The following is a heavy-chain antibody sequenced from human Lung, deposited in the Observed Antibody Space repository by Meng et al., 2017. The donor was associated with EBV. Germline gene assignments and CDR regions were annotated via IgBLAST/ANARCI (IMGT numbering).Heavy chain of an antibody. D-gene: IGHD6-13*01. CDR1: GYIFTSYG. J-gene: IGHJ5*02. V-gene: IGHV1-3*04. CDR3: TRVYRSSWYEWFDP. Sequence: VQLGQSGAGVKKPGASVKVSCKASGYIFTSYGIHWVRQAPGQRLEWMGWINTGNGNTEYSQVLQDRVTIAMDTSASTAYMELSGLRSEDTSVYYCTRVYRSSWYEWFDPWGQGTLVTVSS. CDR2: INTGNGNT.